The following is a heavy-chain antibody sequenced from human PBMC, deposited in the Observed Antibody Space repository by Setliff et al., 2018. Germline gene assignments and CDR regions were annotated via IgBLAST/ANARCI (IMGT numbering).Heavy chain of an antibody. Sequence: SETRSPPWTAYGGTFSDYYWTWIRQPTGKGLEWIGEINHTGTTNYNPSLKSRVTISVDTSKNQFSLTMNSVTAADAAVYYCARGRNVAARLLDTWGQGSRVTVSS. V-gene: IGHV4-34*01. J-gene: IGHJ5*02. D-gene: IGHD6-6*01. CDR3: ARGRNVAARLLDT. CDR1: GGTFSDYY. CDR2: INHTGTT.